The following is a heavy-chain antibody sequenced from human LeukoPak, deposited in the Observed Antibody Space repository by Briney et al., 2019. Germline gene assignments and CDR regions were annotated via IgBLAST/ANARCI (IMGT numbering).Heavy chain of an antibody. CDR2: ISSSSTTI. Sequence: GGSLRLSCAASGFIFSSYSMNWVRQAPGKGLEWLSYISSSSTTIYYADSVKGRFTISRDNAKNSLYLQMNSLRAEDTAVYYCARNRFPITGTTNNYYYMDVWGKGTTVTVSS. D-gene: IGHD1-7*01. CDR1: GFIFSSYS. CDR3: ARNRFPITGTTNNYYYMDV. V-gene: IGHV3-48*04. J-gene: IGHJ6*03.